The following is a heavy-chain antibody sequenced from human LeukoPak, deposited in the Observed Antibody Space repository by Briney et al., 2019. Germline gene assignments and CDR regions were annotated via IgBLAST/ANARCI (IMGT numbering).Heavy chain of an antibody. CDR1: GFTLSSYS. D-gene: IGHD3-22*01. V-gene: IGHV3-7*01. CDR3: ARESVRRISMRSKGFFDY. J-gene: IGHJ4*02. CDR2: IKQDGSEK. Sequence: GGSLRLSCAVSGFTLSSYSMNWVRQAPGKGLEWVANIKQDGSEKYYEDSVKGRFTISRDNARNTLFLQMDSLRAEDTAVYYCARESVRRISMRSKGFFDYWGRGTRVTVSS.